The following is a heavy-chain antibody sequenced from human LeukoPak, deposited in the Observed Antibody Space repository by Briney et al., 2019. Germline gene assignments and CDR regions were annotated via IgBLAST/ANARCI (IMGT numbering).Heavy chain of an antibody. CDR1: GYTFTNYG. CDR3: ARRSLTVDLYYYYGMDV. J-gene: IGHJ6*02. D-gene: IGHD3/OR15-3a*01. V-gene: IGHV1-18*01. Sequence: WASVTVSCKASGYTFTNYGISWVRQAPGQGLEWMGWISAYNGNTNYAQKLQGRVTMTTDTSTSTAYMELRSLRSDDTAVYYCARRSLTVDLYYYYGMDVWGQGTTVTVSS. CDR2: ISAYNGNT.